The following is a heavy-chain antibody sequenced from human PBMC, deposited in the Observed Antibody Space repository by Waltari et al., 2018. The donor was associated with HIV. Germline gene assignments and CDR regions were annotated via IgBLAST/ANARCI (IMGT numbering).Heavy chain of an antibody. J-gene: IGHJ4*02. V-gene: IGHV3-21*02. Sequence: EVQLVESGGGLVKPGGSLRLSCTASGLTFSTDPMNWIRQAPGKGLEWVSSISGGTSYIYYADSVTGRFTFSRDNAKNSLFLQMNSLRADDTAVYYCARQQLGSGALDLWGQGTLVTVSS. D-gene: IGHD3-10*02. CDR1: GLTFSTDP. CDR2: ISGGTSYI. CDR3: ARQQLGSGALDL.